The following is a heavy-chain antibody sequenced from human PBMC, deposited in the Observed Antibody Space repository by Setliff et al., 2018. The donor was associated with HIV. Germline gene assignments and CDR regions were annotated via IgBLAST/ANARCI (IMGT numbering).Heavy chain of an antibody. CDR3: SRGRAKITMVRGIHMDV. J-gene: IGHJ6*03. V-gene: IGHV4-34*01. CDR1: GGSFSDYY. D-gene: IGHD3-10*01. CDR2: INHSGFT. Sequence: SSETLSLTCAVYGGSFSDYYWTWIRKSPGKGLEWIGDINHSGFTNYNPSLKSRLTISVDTSKNQFSLKLSSVTAADTAVYYCSRGRAKITMVRGIHMDVWGKGTTVTVSS.